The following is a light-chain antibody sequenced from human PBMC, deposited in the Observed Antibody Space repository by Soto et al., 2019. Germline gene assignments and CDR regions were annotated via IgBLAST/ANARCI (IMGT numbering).Light chain of an antibody. Sequence: EMMLTQSPGTLSLSPGERATLSCRASQSVSGMAWYQQIRGQAPRLLIYGASTRATGIPDRFSGSGSGTDFTLTISSLEPEDFSVYYCQQYGRSLITFGQGTRLEI. V-gene: IGKV3-20*01. J-gene: IGKJ5*01. CDR3: QQYGRSLIT. CDR2: GAS. CDR1: QSVSG.